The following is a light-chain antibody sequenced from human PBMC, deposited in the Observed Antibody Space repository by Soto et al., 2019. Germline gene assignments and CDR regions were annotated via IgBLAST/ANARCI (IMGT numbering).Light chain of an antibody. J-gene: IGKJ1*01. CDR1: QSLVYSDGNTY. Sequence: DVVMTQSPLSLPVTLGQPASISCRSSQSLVYSDGNTYLNWFQQRPGQPPRRLIYKVSNRDSGXXXXXXXXGSGTDFTLIISRVEAGDXGVYYCMQGTPWPLRTFGQGIRVEIK. CDR3: MQGTPWPLRT. CDR2: KVS. V-gene: IGKV2-30*01.